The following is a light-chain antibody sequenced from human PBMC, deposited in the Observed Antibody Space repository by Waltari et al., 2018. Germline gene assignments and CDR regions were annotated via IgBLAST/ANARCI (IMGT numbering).Light chain of an antibody. CDR3: ISYTTSDTMI. CDR1: SSDVGAYNY. Sequence: QSALTQPASVSGSPGQSITLSCTWTSSDVGAYNYVSWYQQHPGKVPKLIIYDVSHRPSGVSFRFSGSKSDNTASLTISGLQAEDEADYYCISYTTSDTMIFGGGTKLTVL. V-gene: IGLV2-14*03. J-gene: IGLJ2*01. CDR2: DVS.